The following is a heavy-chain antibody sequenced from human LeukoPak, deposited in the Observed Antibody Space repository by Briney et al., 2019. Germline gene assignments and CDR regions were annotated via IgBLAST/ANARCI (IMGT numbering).Heavy chain of an antibody. Sequence: PSETLSLTCTVSGGSASSGSYYWSWIRQPPGKGLEWIGEINHSGSTNYNPSLKSRVTISVDTSKNQFSLKLSSVTAADTAVYYCARGRRELLGWGQGTLVTVSS. D-gene: IGHD1-26*01. CDR3: ARGRRELLG. V-gene: IGHV4-39*07. J-gene: IGHJ4*02. CDR1: GGSASSGSYY. CDR2: INHSGST.